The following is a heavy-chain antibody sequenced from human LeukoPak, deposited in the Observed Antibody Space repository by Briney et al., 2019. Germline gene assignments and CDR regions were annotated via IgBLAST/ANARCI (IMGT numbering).Heavy chain of an antibody. J-gene: IGHJ6*02. D-gene: IGHD3-10*01. CDR1: GYTFTSYG. CDR3: ARDHLLGFGELHWWRYYYYGMDV. V-gene: IGHV1-18*01. Sequence: ASVKVSCKASGYTFTSYGISWVRQAPGQGLEWMGWISAYNGNTNYAQKLQGRVTMTTDTSTSTAYMELRSLRSDDTAVYYCARDHLLGFGELHWWRYYYYGMDVWGQGTTVTVSS. CDR2: ISAYNGNT.